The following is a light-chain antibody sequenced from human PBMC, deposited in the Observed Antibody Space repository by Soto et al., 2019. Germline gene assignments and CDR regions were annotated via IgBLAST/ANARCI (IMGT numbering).Light chain of an antibody. J-gene: IGKJ1*01. Sequence: DIQITQSPSSLSASVGDRVTITCRASLTIGHSLSWFQQKAGKPPTLLIYGASALQRGVPARFSGSGSGTEFTLTINKMQREDFATYYCQQTYNLPRTFGQGTKVDNK. V-gene: IGKV1-39*01. CDR1: LTIGHS. CDR3: QQTYNLPRT. CDR2: GAS.